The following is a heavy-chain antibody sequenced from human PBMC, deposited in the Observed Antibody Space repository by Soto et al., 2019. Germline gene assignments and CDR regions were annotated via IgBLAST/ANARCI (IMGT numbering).Heavy chain of an antibody. Sequence: QVQLVQSGAEVKKPGSSVKVSCKASGGTFSSYAISWVRQAPGQGLEWMGGIIPIFGTANYAQEFQGRVTITADKSTSTAYMELSSLRSEDTAVYYCAIDPIHSSGWYPWFDPWGQGTLVTVSS. J-gene: IGHJ5*02. CDR1: GGTFSSYA. D-gene: IGHD6-19*01. CDR2: IIPIFGTA. CDR3: AIDPIHSSGWYPWFDP. V-gene: IGHV1-69*06.